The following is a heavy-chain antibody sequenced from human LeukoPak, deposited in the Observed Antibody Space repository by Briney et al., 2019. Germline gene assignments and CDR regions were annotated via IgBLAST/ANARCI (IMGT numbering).Heavy chain of an antibody. D-gene: IGHD3-22*01. CDR3: ARDPSRRYDSSGYYQYFDY. Sequence: PSETLSLTCTVSGGSISSYYWSWIRQPPGKGLEWISGINWNGGSIGYADSVKGRFTISRDNAKNCLYLQMNSLRAEDTALYYCARDPSRRYDSSGYYQYFDYWGQGTLVTVSS. CDR2: INWNGGSI. CDR1: GGSISSYY. V-gene: IGHV3-20*04. J-gene: IGHJ4*02.